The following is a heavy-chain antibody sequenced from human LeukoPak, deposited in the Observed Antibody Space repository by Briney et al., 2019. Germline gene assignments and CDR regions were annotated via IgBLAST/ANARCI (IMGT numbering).Heavy chain of an antibody. Sequence: GGSLRLSCAASGFTVSSNYMSWVRQAPGKGLEWVSLIYSDGTAYYTDSVKGRFTIFRDNSKNTVYLQMNSLRAEDTAVYYCASFTPILDYDSGTGEGGWGQGTLVTVSS. V-gene: IGHV3-53*01. CDR3: ASFTPILDYDSGTGEGG. CDR2: IYSDGTA. CDR1: GFTVSSNY. J-gene: IGHJ4*02. D-gene: IGHD3-10*01.